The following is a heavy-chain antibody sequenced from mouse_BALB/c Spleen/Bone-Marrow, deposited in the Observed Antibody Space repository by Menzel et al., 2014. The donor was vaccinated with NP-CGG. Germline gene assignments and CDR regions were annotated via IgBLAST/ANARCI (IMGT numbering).Heavy chain of an antibody. D-gene: IGHD3-3*01. CDR1: GFTFSDYY. J-gene: IGHJ4*01. CDR2: ISDGGTYT. CDR3: AGTWEAMDY. V-gene: IGHV5-4*02. Sequence: EVKLMESGGGLVKPGGSLKLSCAASGFTFSDYYMYWVRQTPEKRPEWVATISDGGTYTYYPDSVRGRFTISRDNAKNNLYLQMSSLKSEDTAMYYCAGTWEAMDYWGQGTSVTVSS.